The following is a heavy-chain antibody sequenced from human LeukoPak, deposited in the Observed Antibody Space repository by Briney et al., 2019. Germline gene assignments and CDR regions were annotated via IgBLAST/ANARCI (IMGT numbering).Heavy chain of an antibody. Sequence: GGSLRLSCTTSGSTFGDYAMSWVRQAPGKGLEWVGFIRSKTYGGTIEDAASVKGRFSISRDDSKGIAYLQMNSLKTEDTAVYYCTRDHEDYGSPSFDFWGQGTLVTVSS. V-gene: IGHV3-49*04. CDR1: GSTFGDYA. CDR2: IRSKTYGGTI. J-gene: IGHJ4*02. CDR3: TRDHEDYGSPSFDF. D-gene: IGHD4/OR15-4a*01.